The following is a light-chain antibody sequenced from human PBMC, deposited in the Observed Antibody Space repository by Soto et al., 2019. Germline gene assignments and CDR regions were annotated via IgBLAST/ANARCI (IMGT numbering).Light chain of an antibody. CDR2: GAS. Sequence: VLTQSPGTLSLSPGERATLSCRASQSVNNNYLAWYQQKPGQSPRLLIYGASIRATANPDRFSGSGSGTDFTLTIRRLEPEDSAVYYCQQHSRSITFGGGTKVEIK. J-gene: IGKJ4*01. CDR3: QQHSRSIT. CDR1: QSVNNNY. V-gene: IGKV3-20*01.